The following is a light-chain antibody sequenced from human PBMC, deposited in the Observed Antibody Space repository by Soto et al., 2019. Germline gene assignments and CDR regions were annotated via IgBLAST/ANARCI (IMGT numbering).Light chain of an antibody. CDR3: CSYTSSSSYV. J-gene: IGLJ1*01. CDR1: SSDVGAYNY. V-gene: IGLV2-14*01. CDR2: DVS. Sequence: QSVLTQPASVSDSPGQSITISCTGTSSDVGAYNYVSWYQQHPGKAPKLMIYDVSNRPSGVSNRFSDSKSGNPVSLIISEVQTEDDSDYYSCSYTSSSSYVFGTGTKLTVL.